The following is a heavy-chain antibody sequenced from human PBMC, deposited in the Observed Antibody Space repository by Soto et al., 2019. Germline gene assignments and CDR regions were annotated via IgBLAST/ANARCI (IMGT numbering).Heavy chain of an antibody. CDR3: VRRQRPGTTDY. CDR1: GGSVSSSDYY. V-gene: IGHV4-39*01. J-gene: IGHJ4*02. D-gene: IGHD1-1*01. CDR2: IYYSGST. Sequence: PSETLSLTCAVSGGSVSSSDYYWGWIRQPPGEGLEWIGSIYYSGSTYYNPSLKSRVTISVDTSKNQFFLKLSSVTAADTAVYYCVRRQRPGTTDYWGQGTLVTVSS.